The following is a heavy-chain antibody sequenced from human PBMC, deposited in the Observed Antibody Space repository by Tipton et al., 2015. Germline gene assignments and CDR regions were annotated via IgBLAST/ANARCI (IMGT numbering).Heavy chain of an antibody. CDR3: ARDLEHGMDV. J-gene: IGHJ6*02. Sequence: LRLSCSVSSDSISKYYWSWIRQPPGKELEWIGYIQYSGSTNYNPSLKSRITISLNTSKNQFSLKMSSVTAADTAVYFCARDLEHGMDVWGQGTTVTVSS. CDR2: IQYSGST. CDR1: SDSISKYY. V-gene: IGHV4-59*01.